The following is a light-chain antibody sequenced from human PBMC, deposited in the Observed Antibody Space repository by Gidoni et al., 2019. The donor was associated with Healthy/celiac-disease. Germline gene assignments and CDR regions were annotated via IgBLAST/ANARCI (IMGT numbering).Light chain of an antibody. CDR2: YAS. J-gene: IGKJ4*01. V-gene: IGKV3-11*01. CDR1: QSDSSY. CDR3: QQRSNWPRLT. Sequence: EIVLTQSPATLSLSPGERATLSCRASQSDSSYLAWYQQKPGQAPRLLIYYASNRATGIPARFSGSGSGTDFTLTISSLDPEDFAVYYCQQRSNWPRLTFGGXTKVEIK.